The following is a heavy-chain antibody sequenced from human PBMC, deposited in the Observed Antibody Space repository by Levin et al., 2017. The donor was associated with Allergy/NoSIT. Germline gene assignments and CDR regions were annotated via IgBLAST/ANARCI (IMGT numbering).Heavy chain of an antibody. CDR2: IYTSGST. D-gene: IGHD3-22*01. J-gene: IGHJ6*02. CDR1: GGSISSYY. Sequence: SETLSLTCTVSGGSISSYYWSWIRQPAGKGLEWIGRIYTSGSTNYNPSLKSRVTMSVDTSKNQFSLKLSSVTAADTAVYYCARDWGSSGYYPYYYYGMDGWGQGTTVTVSS. V-gene: IGHV4-4*07. CDR3: ARDWGSSGYYPYYYYGMDG.